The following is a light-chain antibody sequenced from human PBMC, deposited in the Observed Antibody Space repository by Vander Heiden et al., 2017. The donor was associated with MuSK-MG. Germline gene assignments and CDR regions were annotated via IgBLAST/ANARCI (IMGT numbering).Light chain of an antibody. CDR2: EIS. J-gene: IGLJ3*02. V-gene: IGLV2-14*01. CDR3: SSHTSSSTVV. Sequence: QSALTQPASVSGSPGQSITISCTGTSSDVGGYNYVSWYQQHPGKAPKLMIYEISNRPSGVSNRFSGSKSGTTASLSISGLQAEDEAYYYCSSHTSSSTVVFGGGTKLTVL. CDR1: SSDVGGYNY.